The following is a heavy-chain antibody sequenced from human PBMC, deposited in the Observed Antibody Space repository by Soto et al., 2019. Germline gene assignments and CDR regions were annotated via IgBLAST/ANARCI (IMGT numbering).Heavy chain of an antibody. CDR2: ISGYNGNT. J-gene: IGHJ6*02. CDR3: AREGPRPYYYYGMDV. Sequence: ASVKVSCKSSGYTFTMSGISWVRQAPGQGLEWMGWISGYNGNTNYEQKFQDRVTMTTDTSTNTAYMELRSLRSDDTAVYYCAREGPRPYYYYGMDVWGQGTTVTVSS. V-gene: IGHV1-18*01. CDR1: GYTFTMSG.